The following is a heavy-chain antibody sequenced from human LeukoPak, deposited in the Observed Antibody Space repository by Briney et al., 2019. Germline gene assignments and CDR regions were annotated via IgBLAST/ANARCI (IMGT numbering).Heavy chain of an antibody. CDR2: IYYTGNT. CDR1: GGSICGFF. V-gene: IGHV4-59*08. CDR3: ARHQFTALAV. J-gene: IGHJ4*02. Sequence: SETLSHTCTVSGGSICGFFWSWIRQPPAKGLEWIGYIYYTGNTNYNPALKSRVSISVDTSKNQFSLKLSSVTAADTAVYYCARHQFTALAVWGQGTLVTVSS.